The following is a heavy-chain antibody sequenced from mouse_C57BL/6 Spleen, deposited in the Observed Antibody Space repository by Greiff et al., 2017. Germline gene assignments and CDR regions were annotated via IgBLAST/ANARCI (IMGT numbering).Heavy chain of an antibody. CDR2: LNPNYGTT. CDR1: GYSFTDYN. D-gene: IGHD1-1*01. J-gene: IGHJ4*01. CDR3: ARDYYGSNYAMDD. Sequence: EVQLQQSGPELVKPGASVKISCKASGYSFTDYNMNWVKQSNGKILELIGVLNPNYGTTSYNQKFKGKATLTVDQSSSTAYMQLNSLTSEDSAVYYCARDYYGSNYAMDDWGKGTSVTVSS. V-gene: IGHV1-39*01.